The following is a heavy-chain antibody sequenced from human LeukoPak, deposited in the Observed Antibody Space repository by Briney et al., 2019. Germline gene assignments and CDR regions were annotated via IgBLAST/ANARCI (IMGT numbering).Heavy chain of an antibody. J-gene: IGHJ4*02. CDR2: IKQDGSKK. V-gene: IGHV3-7*01. CDR3: ARVRGWHCSGGSCFYFDY. D-gene: IGHD2-15*01. CDR1: RFTFSSDL. Sequence: GGSLRLSCAASRFTFSSDLISWVRQAPGEGVEWVSNIKQDGSKKYYVDSVKGRFTISRDNAQHPLYMQMHSLRAEDPAVYYCARVRGWHCSGGSCFYFDYWGQGTLVTVSS.